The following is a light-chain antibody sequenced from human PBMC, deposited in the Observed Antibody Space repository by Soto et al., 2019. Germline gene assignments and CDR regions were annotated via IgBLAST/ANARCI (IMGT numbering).Light chain of an antibody. J-gene: IGLJ1*01. CDR1: RSYVVAYNY. CDR2: DVT. V-gene: IGLV2-14*01. CDR3: SSYTSSSTYV. Sequence: SVLAQPAPLSGAPWQSIALPRPGNRSYVVAYNYVSWYQQHPGKAPKLIIYDVTNRPSGVSNRFSGSKSGNTASLTISGLQAEDEADYYCSSYTSSSTYVFGTGTKVTVL.